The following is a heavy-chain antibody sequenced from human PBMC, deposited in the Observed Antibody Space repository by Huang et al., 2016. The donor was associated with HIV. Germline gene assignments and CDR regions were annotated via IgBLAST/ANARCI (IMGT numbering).Heavy chain of an antibody. CDR3: VRGPRYVSADWYARLRNYWFFDL. D-gene: IGHD3-9*01. J-gene: IGHJ2*01. Sequence: QLQQWGAGLLKPSETLSLTCAVYGGSCTNYYWGWIRQPPGKGREWIGEINNGGRTQSSVSLKSRVTISVDTSKNQFSLKLTSVSAADTAVYYCVRGPRYVSADWYARLRNYWFFDLWGRGSLVSVSS. CDR1: GGSCTNYY. CDR2: INNGGRT. V-gene: IGHV4-34*01.